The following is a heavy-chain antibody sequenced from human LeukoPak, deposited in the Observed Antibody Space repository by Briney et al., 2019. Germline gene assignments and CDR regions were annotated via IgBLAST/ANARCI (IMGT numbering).Heavy chain of an antibody. D-gene: IGHD2-2*01. Sequence: PSETLSLTCTVSGGSISSSSYYWGWIRQPPGKGLEWIGSIYYSGSTYYNPSLKSRVTISVDTSKNQFSLKLSSVTAADTAVYYCARHQQRQAFDIWGQGTMVTVSS. CDR3: ARHQQRQAFDI. CDR2: IYYSGST. J-gene: IGHJ3*02. CDR1: GGSISSSSYY. V-gene: IGHV4-39*01.